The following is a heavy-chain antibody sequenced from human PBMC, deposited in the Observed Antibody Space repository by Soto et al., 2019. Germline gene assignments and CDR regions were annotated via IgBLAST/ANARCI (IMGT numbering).Heavy chain of an antibody. CDR1: GFSLSTSEVG. D-gene: IGHD2-15*01. Sequence: QITLKESGPTLVKPTQTLTLTCTFSGFSLSTSEVGVGWIRQPPGKALEWLAVIYWDDDKFYSPSLKSRLTITKDTSKNQVVLTMTNMDPVDTATYYCAHRRADCSGGSCYRWFDPWGQGTLVTVSS. V-gene: IGHV2-5*02. CDR3: AHRRADCSGGSCYRWFDP. J-gene: IGHJ5*02. CDR2: IYWDDDK.